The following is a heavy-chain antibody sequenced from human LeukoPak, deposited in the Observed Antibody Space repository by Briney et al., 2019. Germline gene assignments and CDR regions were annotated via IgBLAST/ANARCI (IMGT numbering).Heavy chain of an antibody. CDR3: AKDPNGDYIGAFAN. D-gene: IGHD2-21*02. CDR2: LHGVGGGT. J-gene: IGHJ3*02. CDR1: GLTLSTYG. V-gene: IGHV3-23*01. Sequence: GGSLRLSCAGSGLTLSTYGMTWVRQSPGRGLEWVSSLHGVGGGTFYADSVKGRFTISRDDSKNTLYLQMNSLRAEDTAIYYCAKDPNGDYIGAFANWGQGTKVTVSS.